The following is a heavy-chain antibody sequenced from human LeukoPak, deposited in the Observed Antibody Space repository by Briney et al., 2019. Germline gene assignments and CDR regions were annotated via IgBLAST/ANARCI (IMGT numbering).Heavy chain of an antibody. CDR1: GFTVSNAW. Sequence: GGSLRLSYAASGFTVSNAWMIWVRQAPGKGLEWVGRIKSKNDGGTTDYAAPVKGRFTTSRDDSKNTVDLQMNSLKPDDTGVYFCTTGLSGYWGQGTLVTVSS. CDR2: IKSKNDGGTT. D-gene: IGHD6-19*01. CDR3: TTGLSGY. V-gene: IGHV3-15*01. J-gene: IGHJ4*02.